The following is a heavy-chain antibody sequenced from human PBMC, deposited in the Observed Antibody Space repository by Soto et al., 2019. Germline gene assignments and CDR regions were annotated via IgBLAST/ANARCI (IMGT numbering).Heavy chain of an antibody. CDR2: IYPGDSDT. Sequence: GESLKISGKGSGYGFSSYWIGWVRQMPGKGLEWMGIIYPGDSDTRYSPSFQGQVTISADESISTAYLQWSSLKASDTAIYYCARHSGRRDGYNYCFDSWGQGTLVTVSS. CDR3: ARHSGRRDGYNYCFDS. CDR1: GYGFSSYW. V-gene: IGHV5-51*01. D-gene: IGHD5-12*01. J-gene: IGHJ4*02.